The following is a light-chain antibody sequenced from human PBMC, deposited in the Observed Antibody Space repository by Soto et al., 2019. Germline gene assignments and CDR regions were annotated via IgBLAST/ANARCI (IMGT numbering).Light chain of an antibody. CDR3: QQYGSSPRA. CDR1: QSVSSY. V-gene: IGKV3-20*01. CDR2: GAS. J-gene: IGKJ1*01. Sequence: EIVLTQSPDTLSLSPGERATLSCRASQSVSSYLAWYQQKPGQAPRLLIYGASSRVTGIPDRFSGSGSGTDFTLTINRLEPEDFAVYYCQQYGSSPRAFGQGTKVEIK.